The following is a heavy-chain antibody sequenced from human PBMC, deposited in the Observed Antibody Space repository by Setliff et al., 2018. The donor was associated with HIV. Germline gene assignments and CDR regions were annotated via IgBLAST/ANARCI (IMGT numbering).Heavy chain of an antibody. Sequence: ASVKVSCKASGYTFTANTLHWVRQAPGQRLEWMRCISAGKGEATYSQKLQGRVTITRDTTASTAHIELSSLRSEDTAVYYCVRDRFTWAYCGGACGWFDPWGQGTLVTVSS. CDR3: VRDRFTWAYCGGACGWFDP. V-gene: IGHV1-3*01. CDR2: ISAGKGEA. D-gene: IGHD2-21*02. CDR1: GYTFTANT. J-gene: IGHJ5*02.